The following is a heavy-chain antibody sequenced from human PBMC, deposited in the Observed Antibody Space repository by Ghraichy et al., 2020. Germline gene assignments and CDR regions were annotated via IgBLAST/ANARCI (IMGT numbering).Heavy chain of an antibody. V-gene: IGHV3-48*02. CDR3: ARGVAGLALYYYFYGMDV. J-gene: IGHJ6*02. CDR2: ISSGSRTI. Sequence: GESLNISCAASGFTFSYYSMNWVRQAPGKGLEWVSYISSGSRTIYYADSVKGRLTISRDNAENSLYLQMNSLRDEDTAIYYCARGVAGLALYYYFYGMDVWGQGTTVTVSS. CDR1: GFTFSYYS.